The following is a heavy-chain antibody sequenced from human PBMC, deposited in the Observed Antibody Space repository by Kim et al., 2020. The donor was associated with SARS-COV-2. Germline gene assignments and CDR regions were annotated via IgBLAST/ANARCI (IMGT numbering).Heavy chain of an antibody. D-gene: IGHD4-17*01. J-gene: IGHJ3*02. CDR3: ARDLGDYGAIRGAFDI. CDR1: GDSVSSNSAA. V-gene: IGHV6-1*01. CDR2: TYYRSKWYN. Sequence: SQTLSLTCAISGDSVSSNSAAWNWIRQSPSRGLEWLGRTYYRSKWYNDYAVSVKSRITINPDTSKNQFSLQLNSVTPEDTAVYYCARDLGDYGAIRGAFDIWGQGTMVTVSS.